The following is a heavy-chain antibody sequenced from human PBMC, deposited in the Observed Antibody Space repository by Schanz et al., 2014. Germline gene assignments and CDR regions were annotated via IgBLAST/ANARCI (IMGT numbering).Heavy chain of an antibody. J-gene: IGHJ4*02. CDR3: ARLKSYYSDIFYYDS. Sequence: DLEQSGPELKKPGESLKISCKGSGYTFRNYWIAWVRQTPGKGLEWMGRIDPSDSFTFYGPSLQGHVTLSADKTIDTAYLQWSSLRTSDTAIYFCARLKSYYSDIFYYDSWGQGTLVTVSS. V-gene: IGHV5-10-1*01. CDR2: IDPSDSFT. D-gene: IGHD4-17*01. CDR1: GYTFRNYW.